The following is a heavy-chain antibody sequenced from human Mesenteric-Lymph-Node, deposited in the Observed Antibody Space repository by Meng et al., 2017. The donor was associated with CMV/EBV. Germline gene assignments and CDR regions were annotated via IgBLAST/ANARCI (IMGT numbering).Heavy chain of an antibody. V-gene: IGHV3-23*01. J-gene: IGHJ1*01. CDR3: AKVDHCSSTSCYEYFQH. CDR2: ISGSGGST. Sequence: GFTFNNYAMSWVRQAPGKGLEWVSTISGSGGSTYYADSVKGRFTISRDNSKNTLYLQMNSLRAEDTAVYFCAKVDHCSSTSCYEYFQHWGQGTLVTVSS. D-gene: IGHD2-2*01. CDR1: GFTFNNYA.